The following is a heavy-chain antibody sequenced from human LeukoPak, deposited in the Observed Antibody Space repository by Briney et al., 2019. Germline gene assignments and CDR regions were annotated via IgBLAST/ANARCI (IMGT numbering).Heavy chain of an antibody. CDR1: GFTFISYG. CDR2: IRYDGSNK. J-gene: IGHJ4*02. V-gene: IGHV3-30*02. Sequence: GGSLRLSCAASGFTFISYGMHWVRQAPGKGLEWVAFIRYDGSNKYYADSVKGRFTISRDNSKNTLYLQMNSLRAEDTAVYYCAKGSSGQLAANYFDYWGQGILVTVSS. CDR3: AKGSSGQLAANYFDY. D-gene: IGHD6-13*01.